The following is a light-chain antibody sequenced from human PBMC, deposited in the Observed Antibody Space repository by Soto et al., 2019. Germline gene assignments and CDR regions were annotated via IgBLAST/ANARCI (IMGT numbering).Light chain of an antibody. CDR3: QQTFTTPRP. J-gene: IGKJ2*01. V-gene: IGKV1-39*01. CDR1: QSISSS. Sequence: DIQMTQSPSSLSSSVGDSVTITCRASQSISSSLNWYQQKPGKAPRLLIYAASTLQSGVPSGFSGSGSGADIALTISSLQPENFATYDCQQTFTTPRPFGQGTKLEIK. CDR2: AAS.